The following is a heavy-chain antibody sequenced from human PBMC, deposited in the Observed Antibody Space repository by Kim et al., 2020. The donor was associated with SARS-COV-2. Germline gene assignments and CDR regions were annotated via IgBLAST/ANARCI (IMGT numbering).Heavy chain of an antibody. CDR3: AREDYLCGSTTCPFDY. J-gene: IGHJ4*02. CDR1: GGSIGSGGYY. CDR2: IYDSGRTYT. Sequence: SETLSLTCTVSGGSIGSGGYYWSWIRQHPGKGLEWIGYIYDSGRTYTYFNPSLKSRVNLSVDTSKNHFSLKLSSVTAADTAVYYCAREDYLCGSTTCPFDYWGQGILVTVSS. V-gene: IGHV4-31*03. D-gene: IGHD2-2*01.